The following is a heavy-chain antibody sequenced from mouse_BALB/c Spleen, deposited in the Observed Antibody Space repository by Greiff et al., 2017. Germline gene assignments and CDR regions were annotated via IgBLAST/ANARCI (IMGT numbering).Heavy chain of an antibody. V-gene: IGHV1S81*02. Sequence: QVQLQQSGAELVKPGASVKLSCKASGYTFTSYWMHWVKQRPGQGLEWIGEINPSNGRTNYNEKFKSKATLTVDKSSSTAYMQLSSLTSEDSAVYYCARGGYYYGSSYWFAYWGQGTLVTVSA. CDR3: ARGGYYYGSSYWFAY. CDR1: GYTFTSYW. J-gene: IGHJ3*01. D-gene: IGHD1-1*01. CDR2: INPSNGRT.